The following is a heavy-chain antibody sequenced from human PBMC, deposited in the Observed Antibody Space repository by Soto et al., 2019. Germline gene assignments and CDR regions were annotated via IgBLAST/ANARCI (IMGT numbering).Heavy chain of an antibody. CDR2: INLDESAK. Sequence: EVQLVESGGGLVQPGGSLRLSCAASGFTFRTYWLSWVRQVPGKGLEWVANINLDESAKNYVDSVKGRFTISRDNARNSLYLQMSSLRAEYTALYYCARAGSTSWYSYDYHGMDVWGQGTTVTVSS. D-gene: IGHD5-18*01. CDR1: GFTFRTYW. V-gene: IGHV3-7*05. J-gene: IGHJ6*02. CDR3: ARAGSTSWYSYDYHGMDV.